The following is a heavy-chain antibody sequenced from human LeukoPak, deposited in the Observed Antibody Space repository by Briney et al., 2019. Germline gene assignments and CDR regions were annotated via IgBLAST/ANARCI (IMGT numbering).Heavy chain of an antibody. V-gene: IGHV4-34*01. J-gene: IGHJ4*02. CDR2: INHRGSTT. D-gene: IGHD6-13*01. Sequence: SETLSLTCAVYGGSFSGHYWSWIRQPPGKGLEWIGEINHRGSTTNHNPSLKSRVTISVDTSKNEFSLKLSSVTAADTAVYYCARHSSSWYMGFYFDYWGQGTLVTVSS. CDR3: ARHSSSWYMGFYFDY. CDR1: GGSFSGHY.